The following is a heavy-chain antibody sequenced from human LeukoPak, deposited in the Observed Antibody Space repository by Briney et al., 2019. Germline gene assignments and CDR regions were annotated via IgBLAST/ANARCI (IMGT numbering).Heavy chain of an antibody. J-gene: IGHJ6*03. CDR2: VNFDGTTT. CDR1: GFTFSNYW. CDR3: VRGAARAYYMDV. D-gene: IGHD6-6*01. V-gene: IGHV3-74*01. Sequence: GGSLRLSCAASGFTFSNYWLHWDRQAPGKGLVWVSRVNFDGTTTNYADSVKGRLTISRDNTKTTLYLQMNSLRAEDTAVYYCVRGAARAYYMDVWGKGTTVTVSS.